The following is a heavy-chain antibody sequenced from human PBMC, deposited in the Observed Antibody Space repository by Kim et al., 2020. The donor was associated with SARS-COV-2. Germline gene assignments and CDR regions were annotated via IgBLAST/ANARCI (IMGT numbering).Heavy chain of an antibody. V-gene: IGHV3-23*01. CDR3: AKGGEYYDSSPQL. D-gene: IGHD3-22*01. CDR2: ISGSVGST. CDR1: GFTFSSYA. J-gene: IGHJ4*02. Sequence: GGSLRLSCAASGFTFSSYAMSWVRQAPGKGLEWVSAISGSVGSTYYADSVKGRFTISRDNSKNTLYLQMNSLRAEDTAVYYCAKGGEYYDSSPQLWGQGTLDTVSP.